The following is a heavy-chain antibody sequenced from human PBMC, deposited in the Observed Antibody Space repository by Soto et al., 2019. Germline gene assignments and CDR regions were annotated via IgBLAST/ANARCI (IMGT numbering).Heavy chain of an antibody. D-gene: IGHD5-12*01. CDR1: GFTISNYW. CDR3: ARGSGSL. Sequence: GGSLRLSCAASGFTISNYWMSWVRQAPGKGLEWVANIKGDGSEKNYVDSVKGRFTISRDNAKNSLSLQMNSLRGEDTAVYYCARGSGSLGGQGTLVTVSS. V-gene: IGHV3-7*03. CDR2: IKGDGSEK. J-gene: IGHJ4*02.